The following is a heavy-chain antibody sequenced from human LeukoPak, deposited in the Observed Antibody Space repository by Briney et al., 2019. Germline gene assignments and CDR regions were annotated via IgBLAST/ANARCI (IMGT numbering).Heavy chain of an antibody. CDR3: ARDIAVAGSDY. V-gene: IGHV3-21*01. CDR1: GFTFRSYS. CDR2: ISSSSSYI. Sequence: GGSLRLSCAASGFTFRSYSMNWVRQAPGKGLEWVSSISSSSSYIYYADSVKGRFTISRDNAKNSLYLQMNSLRAEDTAVYYCARDIAVAGSDYWGQGTLVTVSS. D-gene: IGHD6-19*01. J-gene: IGHJ4*02.